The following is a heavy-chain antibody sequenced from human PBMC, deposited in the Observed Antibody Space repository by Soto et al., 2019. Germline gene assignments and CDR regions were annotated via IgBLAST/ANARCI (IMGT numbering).Heavy chain of an antibody. D-gene: IGHD2-2*01. Sequence: QVQLVESGGGVVQPGRSLRLSCAASGFTFSSYGMHWVRQAPGKGLEWVAVIWYDGSNKYYADSVKGRFTISRDNSKNTLDLEMNSLRAVETAVYYGARELLVPAANPEPIWSFDRWCRGTLITVSS. CDR2: IWYDGSNK. V-gene: IGHV3-33*01. CDR3: ARELLVPAANPEPIWSFDR. CDR1: GFTFSSYG. J-gene: IGHJ2*01.